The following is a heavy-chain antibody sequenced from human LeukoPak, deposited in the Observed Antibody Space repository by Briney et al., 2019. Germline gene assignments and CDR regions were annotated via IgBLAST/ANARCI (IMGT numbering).Heavy chain of an antibody. J-gene: IGHJ4*02. CDR2: ISYDGSNK. V-gene: IGHV3-30*03. CDR3: ARDSSDPYYYDSSGLAPADY. CDR1: GFTFSSYG. D-gene: IGHD3-22*01. Sequence: GGSLRLSCAASGFTFSSYGMHWVRQAPGKRLEWVAVISYDGSNKYYADSVKGRFTISRDNAKNSLYLQMNSLRAEDTAVYYCARDSSDPYYYDSSGLAPADYWGQGTLVTVSS.